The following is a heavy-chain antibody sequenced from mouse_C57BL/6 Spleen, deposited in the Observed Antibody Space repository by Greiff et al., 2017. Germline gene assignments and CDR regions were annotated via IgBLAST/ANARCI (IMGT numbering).Heavy chain of an antibody. Sequence: QVQLQQPGAELVMPGASVKLSCKASGYTFTSYWMHWVKQRPGQGLEWIGEIDPSDSYTNYNQKFKGKSTLTVDKSSSTAYMQLSSLTSEDSAVFYWASGREDGSLYWYFDVWGTGTTVTVSS. CDR3: ASGREDGSLYWYFDV. V-gene: IGHV1-69*01. CDR2: IDPSDSYT. CDR1: GYTFTSYW. D-gene: IGHD2-3*01. J-gene: IGHJ1*03.